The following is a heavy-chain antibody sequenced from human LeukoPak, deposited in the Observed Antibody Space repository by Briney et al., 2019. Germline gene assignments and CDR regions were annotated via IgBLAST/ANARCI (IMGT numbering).Heavy chain of an antibody. D-gene: IGHD3-10*01. CDR3: AKVGGLGSFYRNPYFAY. CDR1: GFTFGDYA. Sequence: GRSLRLSCAAAGFTFGDYAMHWVRQAPGKGLEWVSGISWNSDTIGDADSVKGRFIISRDTAKNSLYLQMNSLRPEDTALYYCAKVGGLGSFYRNPYFAYWGQGTLVTVSS. V-gene: IGHV3-9*01. J-gene: IGHJ4*02. CDR2: ISWNSDTI.